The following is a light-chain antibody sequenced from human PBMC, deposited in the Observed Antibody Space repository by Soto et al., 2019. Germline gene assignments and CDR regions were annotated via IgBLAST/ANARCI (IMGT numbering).Light chain of an antibody. CDR2: EVN. Sequence: QSALTQPASVSGSPGQSITISCTGTSDDVGGYNYVSWYQQHPGKAPRLMIFEVNNRPSGVSNRFSGSRSGNPASLTISGLQAEDDSEYYWSSYRSGNTLVVFGGVPKLTVL. V-gene: IGLV2-14*01. CDR1: SDDVGGYNY. J-gene: IGLJ2*01. CDR3: SSYRSGNTLVV.